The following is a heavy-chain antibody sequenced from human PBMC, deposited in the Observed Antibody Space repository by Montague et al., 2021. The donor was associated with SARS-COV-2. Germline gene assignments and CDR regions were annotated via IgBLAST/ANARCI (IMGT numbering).Heavy chain of an antibody. CDR3: AKSRISMVRGIYDAFDV. V-gene: IGHV4-30-2*01. CDR2: IHHSGDT. J-gene: IGHJ3*01. D-gene: IGHD3-10*01. Sequence: TLSLTCAVSGGPVSSGAYSWTWVRQPPGKGLEWIGYIHHSGDTYYNPSLRSRVTISVERSKSQFSLKLTSVSAADTAVYFCAKSRISMVRGIYDAFDVWGQGTMVTVSS. CDR1: GGPVSSGAYS.